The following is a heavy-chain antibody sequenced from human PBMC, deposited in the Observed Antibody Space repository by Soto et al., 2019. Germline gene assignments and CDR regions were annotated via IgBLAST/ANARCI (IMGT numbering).Heavy chain of an antibody. Sequence: GGSLRLSCEGSGFTFSRYAMHWVRQAPGGGLEWVAVISRDGSSTYYGDSVKGRFTVSRDNAKNSVFQSMTSLRADDTAVFYWARSRNGAVPGSNNIWGQGTLVTVSS. CDR3: ARSRNGAVPGSNNI. CDR1: GFTFSRYA. CDR2: ISRDGSST. D-gene: IGHD4-17*01. V-gene: IGHV3-30-3*01. J-gene: IGHJ1*01.